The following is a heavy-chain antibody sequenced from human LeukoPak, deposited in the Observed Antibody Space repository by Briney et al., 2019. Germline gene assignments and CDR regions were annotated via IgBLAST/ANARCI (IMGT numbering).Heavy chain of an antibody. D-gene: IGHD3-22*01. CDR3: ARRSDRSAHFDY. Sequence: GESLKISCKGSGYNFTSYWIGWVRQMPGKGLEWMGIIYPDDSDTTYSPSFQGQVTISVDKSISTAYLRWSSLKASDSAMYYCARRSDRSAHFDYWGRGTLVTVSS. V-gene: IGHV5-51*01. CDR1: GYNFTSYW. J-gene: IGHJ4*02. CDR2: IYPDDSDT.